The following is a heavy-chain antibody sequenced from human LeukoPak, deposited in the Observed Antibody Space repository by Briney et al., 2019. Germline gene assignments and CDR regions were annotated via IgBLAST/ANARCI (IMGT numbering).Heavy chain of an antibody. CDR1: GFSLSTSGMC. V-gene: IGHV2-70*01. CDR2: IDWDDDK. D-gene: IGHD2-2*01. CDR3: ARVVPAAIVPAEYFQH. Sequence: SGPALVKPTQTLTLTCTFSGFSLSTSGMCVSWIRQPPGKALEWLALIDWDDDKYYSTSLKTRLTIPKDTSKNQVVLTMTNMDPVDTATYYCARVVPAAIVPAEYFQHWGQGTLVTVSS. J-gene: IGHJ1*01.